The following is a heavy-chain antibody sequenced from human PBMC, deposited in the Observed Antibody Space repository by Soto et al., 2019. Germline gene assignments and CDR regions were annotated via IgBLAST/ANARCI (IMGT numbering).Heavy chain of an antibody. J-gene: IGHJ4*02. Sequence: EVQLLESGGGLVQPGGSLRLSCAASGFTFSSYAVSWVRQAPGKGLEWVSSSGSAGSTYYADSVEGRFPISRDNSENTLYLQMNSLRAEDTAVYYCAKDRLVVVAALPFDYWGQGTLVTVSS. CDR2: SGSAGST. D-gene: IGHD2-15*01. V-gene: IGHV3-23*01. CDR1: GFTFSSYA. CDR3: AKDRLVVVAALPFDY.